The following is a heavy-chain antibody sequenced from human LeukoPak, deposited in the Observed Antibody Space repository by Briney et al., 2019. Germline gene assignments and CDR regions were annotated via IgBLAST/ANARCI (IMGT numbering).Heavy chain of an antibody. CDR3: AKDIGYSSGWPDY. D-gene: IGHD6-19*01. V-gene: IGHV3-20*04. CDR1: GFTFDDYG. Sequence: GGSLRLSCAASGFTFDDYGMSWVRQAPGKGLEWVSGINWNGGSTGYADSVKGRFTISRGNAKNSLYPQMNSLRAEDTALYYCAKDIGYSSGWPDYWGQGTLVTVSS. J-gene: IGHJ4*02. CDR2: INWNGGST.